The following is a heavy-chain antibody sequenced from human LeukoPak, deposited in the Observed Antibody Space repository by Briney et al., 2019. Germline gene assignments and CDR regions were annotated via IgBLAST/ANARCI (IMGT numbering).Heavy chain of an antibody. CDR2: IYYSGST. D-gene: IGHD3-22*01. Sequence: TSETLSLTCTVSGGSISSSSYYWGWIRQPPGKGLEWIGSIYYSGSTYYNPSLKSRVTIPVDTSKNQFSLKLSSVTAADTAVYYCARAGITMIVVGYMDVWGKGTTVTASS. V-gene: IGHV4-39*07. J-gene: IGHJ6*03. CDR1: GGSISSSSYY. CDR3: ARAGITMIVVGYMDV.